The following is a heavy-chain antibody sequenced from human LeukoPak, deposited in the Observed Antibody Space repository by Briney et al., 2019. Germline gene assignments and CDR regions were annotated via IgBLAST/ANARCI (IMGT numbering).Heavy chain of an antibody. CDR3: ARDSGTTGEVKFDP. CDR1: GGSISNLY. CDR2: IYVSGRI. D-gene: IGHD3-10*01. Sequence: SETLSLTCSVSGGSISNLYLSWIRQPAGKGLEWIGRIYVSGRIDYNPSLRRRVTMSVDTSKNQLSLRVRSVTAADTGVYYCARDSGTTGEVKFDPWGQGTLVTVSS. J-gene: IGHJ5*02. V-gene: IGHV4-4*07.